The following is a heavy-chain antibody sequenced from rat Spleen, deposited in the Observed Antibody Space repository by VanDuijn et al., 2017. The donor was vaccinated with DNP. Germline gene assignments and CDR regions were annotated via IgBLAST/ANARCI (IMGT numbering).Heavy chain of an antibody. Sequence: EVQLVESGGDLVQPGRSLIVSCVASGFTFRGYWMTWIRQVPGKGLEWVASVTSGGGSTYYPDSVKGRFTISRENAKNTLYLQMNSLRSEDTATYYCARRDSGGTRFDYWGQGVMVTVSS. V-gene: IGHV5-31*01. D-gene: IGHD1-4*01. CDR3: ARRDSGGTRFDY. J-gene: IGHJ2*01. CDR2: VTSGGGST. CDR1: GFTFRGYW.